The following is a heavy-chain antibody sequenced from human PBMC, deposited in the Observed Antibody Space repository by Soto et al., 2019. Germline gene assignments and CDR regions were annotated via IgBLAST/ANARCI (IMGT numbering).Heavy chain of an antibody. CDR1: GECISSYS. CDR2: IHYNENT. V-gene: IGHV4-59*01. Sequence: PSETRPLTGTFSGECISSYSWSWIRQPPGKGLEGIGKIHYNENTKHSPSLKSRVTMSVDTSKNHFSLKLISVTTADTAVYFCAREGNLGRWIQHLDSWGQGTLVTVS. D-gene: IGHD2-2*03. J-gene: IGHJ4*02. CDR3: AREGNLGRWIQHLDS.